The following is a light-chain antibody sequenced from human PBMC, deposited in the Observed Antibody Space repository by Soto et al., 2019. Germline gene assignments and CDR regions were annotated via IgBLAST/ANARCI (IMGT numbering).Light chain of an antibody. CDR3: QQRSNWPLT. V-gene: IGKV3-11*01. Sequence: EIVLTQSPATLCLSPGERATLSCRASQSVNSYLAWYQQKPGQAPRLLIYDASNRATGIPARFSGSGSGTDFTLTISSLEPEDFAVYYCQQRSNWPLTFGGGTKVEIK. CDR2: DAS. CDR1: QSVNSY. J-gene: IGKJ4*01.